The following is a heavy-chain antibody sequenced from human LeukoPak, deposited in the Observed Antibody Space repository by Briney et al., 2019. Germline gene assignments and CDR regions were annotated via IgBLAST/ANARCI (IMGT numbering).Heavy chain of an antibody. V-gene: IGHV3-23*01. D-gene: IGHD3-10*01. CDR3: AKDFLKGSGSYYY. J-gene: IGHJ4*02. CDR1: GFTFSSYA. CDR2: ISGSGGST. Sequence: GGSLRLSCAASGFTFSSYAMSWVRQAPGKGLEWVSAISGSGGSTYYADSVKGRFATSRDNSKNTLYLQMNSLRAEDTAVYYCAKDFLKGSGSYYYWGQGTLVTVSS.